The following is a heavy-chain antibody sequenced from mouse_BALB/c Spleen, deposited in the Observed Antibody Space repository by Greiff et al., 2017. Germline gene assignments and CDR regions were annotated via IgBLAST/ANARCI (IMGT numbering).Heavy chain of an antibody. CDR1: GFTFSSFG. D-gene: IGHD2-3*01. J-gene: IGHJ2*01. CDR3: ARAGYYYFDY. V-gene: IGHV5-17*02. CDR2: ISSGSSTI. Sequence: EVQGVESGGGLVQPGGSRKLSCAASGFTFSSFGMHWVRQAPEKGLEWVAYISSGSSTIYYADTVKGRFTISRDNPKNTLFLQMTSLRSEDTAMYYCARAGYYYFDYWGKGTTLTVPS.